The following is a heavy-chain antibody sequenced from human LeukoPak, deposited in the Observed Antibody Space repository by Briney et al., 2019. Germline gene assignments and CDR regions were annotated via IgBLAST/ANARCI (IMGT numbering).Heavy chain of an antibody. CDR2: IKSKTDGGTT. Sequence: GESLRLSCAASGFTFSNAWMSWVRQAPGKGLEWVGRIKSKTDGGTTDYAAPVKGRFTISRDDSKNTLYLQMNSLKTEDTAVYYCTPGGILMVYARYGMDVWGQGTTVTVSS. CDR1: GFTFSNAW. CDR3: TPGGILMVYARYGMDV. J-gene: IGHJ6*02. V-gene: IGHV3-15*01. D-gene: IGHD2-8*01.